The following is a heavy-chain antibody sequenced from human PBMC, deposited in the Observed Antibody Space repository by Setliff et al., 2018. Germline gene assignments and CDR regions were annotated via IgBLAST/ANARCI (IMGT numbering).Heavy chain of an antibody. CDR3: VRDAGWQYDDYAGVYFPH. D-gene: IGHD4-17*01. J-gene: IGHJ1*01. Sequence: ASVKVSCKASGYTFTTYAISWMRQAPGQGLEWMGWISTYTANTKYAQRFQGRVTMTTDTSTSTAYMELRSLRSDDTAVYYCVRDAGWQYDDYAGVYFPHWGQGTLVTVSS. V-gene: IGHV1-18*01. CDR1: GYTFTTYA. CDR2: ISTYTANT.